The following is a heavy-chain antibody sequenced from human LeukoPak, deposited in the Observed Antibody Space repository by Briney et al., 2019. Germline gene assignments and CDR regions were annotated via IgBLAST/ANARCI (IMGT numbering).Heavy chain of an antibody. J-gene: IGHJ4*02. V-gene: IGHV3-21*01. CDR3: VRPQSNDHGGNFDY. Sequence: PGGSLRLSCAASGFTFSSYSMNWVRQPPGKGLEWVSSISSTSSRSSYMYYADSVKGRFTISRDNAKNSLDLQMNSLRVEDTAVYYCVRPQSNDHGGNFDYWGQGILVTVSS. CDR2: ISSTSSRSSYM. D-gene: IGHD4-23*01. CDR1: GFTFSSYS.